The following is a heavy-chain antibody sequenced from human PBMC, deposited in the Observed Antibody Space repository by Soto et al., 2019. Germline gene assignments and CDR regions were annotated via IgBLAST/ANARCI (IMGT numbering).Heavy chain of an antibody. V-gene: IGHV1-3*01. CDR1: GYTFTGYS. J-gene: IGHJ4*02. CDR3: ARVGDYGDYFDY. Sequence: ASVKVSCKASGYTFTGYSMHCVRQAPGQRLEWMGWINAGNGNTKYSQKFQGRVTITRDTSASTAYMELSSLRSEDTAVYYCARVGDYGDYFDYWGQGTLVTVSS. CDR2: INAGNGNT. D-gene: IGHD4-17*01.